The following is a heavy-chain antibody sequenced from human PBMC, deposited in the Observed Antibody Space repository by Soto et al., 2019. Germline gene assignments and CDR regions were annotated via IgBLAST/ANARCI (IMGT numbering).Heavy chain of an antibody. Sequence: QVQLVQSGAEVKKSGASVKGSCKASGYTFTGNYMHWVRQAPGQGFEWMGWINVNSGGTKYAQKFQGWVTMTRDTSISAAYMELSRLRSDDTAVYYCARGDKLSLYPQLDYWGQGTLVTVSS. CDR1: GYTFTGNY. D-gene: IGHD3-16*02. CDR3: ARGDKLSLYPQLDY. J-gene: IGHJ4*02. CDR2: INVNSGGT. V-gene: IGHV1-2*04.